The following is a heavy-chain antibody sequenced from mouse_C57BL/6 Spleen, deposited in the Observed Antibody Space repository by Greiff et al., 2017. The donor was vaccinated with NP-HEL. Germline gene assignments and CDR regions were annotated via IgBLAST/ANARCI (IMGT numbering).Heavy chain of an antibody. D-gene: IGHD1-1*01. Sequence: EVKLEESGAELVRPGASVKLSCTASGFNIKDDYMHWVKQRPEQGLEWIGWIDPENGDTEYASKFQGKATITADTSSNTAYLQLSSLTSEDTAVYYCTTLRLTGFAYWGQGTLVTVSA. CDR3: TTLRLTGFAY. V-gene: IGHV14-4*01. J-gene: IGHJ3*01. CDR1: GFNIKDDY. CDR2: IDPENGDT.